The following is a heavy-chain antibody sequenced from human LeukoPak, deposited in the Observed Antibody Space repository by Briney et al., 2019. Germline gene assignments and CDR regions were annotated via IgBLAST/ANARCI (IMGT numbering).Heavy chain of an antibody. D-gene: IGHD6-19*01. CDR2: IKQDGSEK. CDR1: GFTFSSYW. CDR3: ARTIREQWLTIDY. Sequence: GGSLRLSCAASGFTFSSYWMSWVRQAPGKGLEWMANIKQDGSEKYYVDSVKGRFTISRDNAKNSLYLQMNSLGAEDTAVYYCARTIREQWLTIDYWGQGTLVTFSS. V-gene: IGHV3-7*04. J-gene: IGHJ4*02.